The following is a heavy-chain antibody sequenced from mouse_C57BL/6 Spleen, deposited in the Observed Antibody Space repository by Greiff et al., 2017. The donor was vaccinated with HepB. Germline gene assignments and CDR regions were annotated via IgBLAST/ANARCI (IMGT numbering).Heavy chain of an antibody. J-gene: IGHJ1*03. CDR1: GYTFTDYE. CDR2: IDPETGGT. V-gene: IGHV1-15*01. CDR3: TRDGHYYGSSYDWYFDV. D-gene: IGHD1-1*01. Sequence: QVQLKQSGAELVRPGASVTLSCKASGYTFTDYEMHWVKQTPVHGLEWIGAIDPETGGTAYNQKFKGKAILTADKSSSTAYMELRSLTSEDSAVYYCTRDGHYYGSSYDWYFDVWGTGTTVTVSS.